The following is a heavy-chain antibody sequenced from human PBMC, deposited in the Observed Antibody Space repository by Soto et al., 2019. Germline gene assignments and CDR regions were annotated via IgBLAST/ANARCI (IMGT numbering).Heavy chain of an antibody. D-gene: IGHD2-21*01. V-gene: IGHV3-23*01. CDR3: AKSRGDSWPPYFFDY. CDR2: ISGSGQTT. Sequence: GGSLRLSCAASGFTFSSYSLSWLRQAPGKGLEWVSGISGSGQTTHYKDSVEGRFTISRDNFRNTLYLQVDSLRAEDTAIYFCAKSRGDSWPPYFFDYRGQGAFVTVSS. J-gene: IGHJ4*02. CDR1: GFTFSSYS.